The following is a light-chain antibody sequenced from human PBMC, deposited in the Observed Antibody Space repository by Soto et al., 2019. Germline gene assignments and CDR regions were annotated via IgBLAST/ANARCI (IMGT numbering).Light chain of an antibody. CDR1: QGISSY. Sequence: IQLTQSPSSLSASVGDRVTITCRASQGISSYLAWYQQKPGKAPKLLIYAASTLQSGVPSRFSGSGSGTYFTLTISSLQPEDFATYYCQQLNSYPLTVGGGTKVEIK. V-gene: IGKV1-9*01. CDR2: AAS. J-gene: IGKJ4*01. CDR3: QQLNSYPLT.